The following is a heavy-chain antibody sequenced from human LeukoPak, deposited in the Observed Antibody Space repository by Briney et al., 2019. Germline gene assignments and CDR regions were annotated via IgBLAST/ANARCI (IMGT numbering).Heavy chain of an antibody. CDR1: GYTFTSYG. J-gene: IGHJ4*02. Sequence: ASVKVSCKASGYTFTSYGISWVRQAPGQGLEWMGWISAYNGNTNYAQKLQGRVTMTTDTSTSTAYMELRSLRSDDTAVYYCARLSRGGRSVSSWPKVVYFDYWGQGTLVTVSS. CDR2: ISAYNGNT. D-gene: IGHD6-13*01. V-gene: IGHV1-18*01. CDR3: ARLSRGGRSVSSWPKVVYFDY.